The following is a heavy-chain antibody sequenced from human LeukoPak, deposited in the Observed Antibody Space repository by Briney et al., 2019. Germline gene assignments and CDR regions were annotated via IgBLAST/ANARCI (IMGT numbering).Heavy chain of an antibody. CDR2: LSGSGGNP. D-gene: IGHD5-12*01. CDR1: GFMFSSYA. Sequence: GGSLRLSCAASGFMFSSYAMSWVRQAPGKGLELVSVLSGSGGNPSYADSVKGRFTVSRDNSKNTLYLQMNSLRVEDTAVYYCAKGRAVRYRGYASTFDYWGRGTLVIVPS. CDR3: AKGRAVRYRGYASTFDY. J-gene: IGHJ4*02. V-gene: IGHV3-23*01.